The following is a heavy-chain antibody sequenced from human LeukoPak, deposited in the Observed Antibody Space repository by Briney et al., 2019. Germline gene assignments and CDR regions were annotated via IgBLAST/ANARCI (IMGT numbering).Heavy chain of an antibody. V-gene: IGHV3-23*01. CDR3: ARDSIAAAGNYYCYGMDV. J-gene: IGHJ6*02. D-gene: IGHD6-13*01. CDR1: GFTFSSFA. CDR2: ISGSGDST. Sequence: GGSLRLSCAASGFTFSSFAMSWVRQAPGKGLEWVSSISGSGDSTYYADSVKGRFTISRDNSKNTVYLQMNSLRAEDTAVYYCARDSIAAAGNYYCYGMDVGGQGTTVTVSS.